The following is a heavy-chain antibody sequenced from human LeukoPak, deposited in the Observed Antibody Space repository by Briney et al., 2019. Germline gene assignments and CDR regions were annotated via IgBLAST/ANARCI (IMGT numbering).Heavy chain of an antibody. V-gene: IGHV4-59*01. D-gene: IGHD6-13*01. CDR2: IYYSGST. CDR1: GGSISSYY. J-gene: IGHJ2*01. CDR3: ARVVLGIVYFDL. Sequence: PSETLSLTCTVSGGSISSYYWSWIRQPPGKGLEWIGYIYYSGSTNYNPSLKSRVTISVDTSKNQFSLKLTSVTAADTAVYYCARVVLGIVYFDLWGRGTLVTVSS.